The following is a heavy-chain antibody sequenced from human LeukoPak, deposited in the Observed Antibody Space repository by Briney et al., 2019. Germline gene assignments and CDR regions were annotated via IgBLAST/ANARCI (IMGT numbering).Heavy chain of an antibody. Sequence: GGSLRLSCAASGFTFNSYWMHWVRQAPGKGLVWVSRINSDGSSTSYADSVKGRFTISRDNAKNTLYLQMNSLRAEDTAVYYCARFWTDYYDSSGYYYFPDYWGQGTLVTVSS. J-gene: IGHJ4*02. CDR1: GFTFNSYW. D-gene: IGHD3-22*01. V-gene: IGHV3-74*01. CDR3: ARFWTDYYDSSGYYYFPDY. CDR2: INSDGSST.